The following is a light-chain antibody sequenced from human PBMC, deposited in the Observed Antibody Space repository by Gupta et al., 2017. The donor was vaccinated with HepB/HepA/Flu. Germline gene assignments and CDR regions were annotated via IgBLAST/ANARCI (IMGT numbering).Light chain of an antibody. V-gene: IGLV1-36*01. Sequence: QSVLTQPPSVSGAPGQRVTISCSVSNPNTARRPVSWYQQAPGKAPKLLIYFDELRHSGVADRFSGSKSGTSAALAISGLQSEEEADYYCETWDDSLNGHMILGGGTRLTVL. CDR2: FDE. J-gene: IGLJ2*01. CDR3: ETWDDSLNGHMI. CDR1: NPNTARRP.